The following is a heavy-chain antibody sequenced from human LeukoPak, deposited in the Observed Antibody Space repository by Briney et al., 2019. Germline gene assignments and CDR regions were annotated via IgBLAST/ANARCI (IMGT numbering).Heavy chain of an antibody. CDR1: GYTFSSYG. CDR3: ARDCSGSSCYWIH. J-gene: IGHJ4*02. Sequence: ASVKVSCKASGYTFSSYGISWVRQAPGQGLEWLGYISAYSGNTNYAQKVQGRITMTTDTSTSTAYMEMRSLRSDDTAVYYCARDCSGSSCYWIHWGQGTLVTVSS. D-gene: IGHD2-15*01. CDR2: ISAYSGNT. V-gene: IGHV1-18*01.